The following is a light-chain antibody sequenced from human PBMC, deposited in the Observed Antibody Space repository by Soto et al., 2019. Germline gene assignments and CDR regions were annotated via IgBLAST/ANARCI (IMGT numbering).Light chain of an antibody. CDR3: QVWDSRSHRV. V-gene: IGLV3-21*02. CDR1: DFGSKI. Sequence: SYELTQSPSVSVAPGQTATMTCGGHDFGSKIVHWFQQKPGQAPVLVVYDDRHRPSGIPERFSGSNSGTTATLNISRVEAGDEAHYYCQVWDSRSHRVFGGGTKRTVL. CDR2: DDR. J-gene: IGLJ3*02.